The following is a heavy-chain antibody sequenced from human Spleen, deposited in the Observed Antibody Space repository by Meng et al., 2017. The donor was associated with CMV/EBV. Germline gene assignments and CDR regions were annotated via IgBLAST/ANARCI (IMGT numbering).Heavy chain of an antibody. D-gene: IGHD6-6*01. Sequence: SETLSLTCTVSGGSVSSDNYYWSWIRQPPGKGLEWIGYMYYSGSTNYNPSHKSRVTISIDTSKNQFSLKLSSVTAADTAVYYCARGRIAARPGHWGQGTLVTVSS. CDR3: ARGRIAARPGH. CDR1: GGSVSSDNYY. CDR2: MYYSGST. V-gene: IGHV4-61*01. J-gene: IGHJ4*02.